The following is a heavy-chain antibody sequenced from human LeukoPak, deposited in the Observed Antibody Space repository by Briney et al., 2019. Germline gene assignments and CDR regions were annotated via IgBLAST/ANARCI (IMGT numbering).Heavy chain of an antibody. J-gene: IGHJ4*02. Sequence: PGGSLRLSCAASGFTFRSYSMNWVRQAPGKGLEWVSSISSSIYINYADSVKGRFTISRDNSKNSLYLQMNSLRAEDTALYYCATASCSGGSCYLFDYWGQGTLATVSS. CDR2: ISSSIYI. CDR3: ATASCSGGSCYLFDY. D-gene: IGHD2-15*01. V-gene: IGHV3-21*04. CDR1: GFTFRSYS.